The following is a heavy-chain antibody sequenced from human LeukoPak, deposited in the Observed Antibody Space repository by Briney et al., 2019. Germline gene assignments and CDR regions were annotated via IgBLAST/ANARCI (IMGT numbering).Heavy chain of an antibody. Sequence: GGSLRLSCAASGFTFSAYAMRWVRQPPGKGREWVSGISGSGGGTYYADSVKGRLTISRDNSKNALYLQMNNLRAEDTAVYYCAKDPSGIWGQGTMVTVSS. V-gene: IGHV3-23*01. CDR3: AKDPSGI. D-gene: IGHD3-10*01. CDR1: GFTFSAYA. CDR2: ISGSGGGT. J-gene: IGHJ3*02.